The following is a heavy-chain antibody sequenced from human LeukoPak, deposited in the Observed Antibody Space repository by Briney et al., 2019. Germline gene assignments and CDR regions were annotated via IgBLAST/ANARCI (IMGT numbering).Heavy chain of an antibody. CDR1: GDSISNGGYS. CDR3: ARGGYYYGSGSHGLPDY. J-gene: IGHJ4*02. D-gene: IGHD3-10*01. Sequence: SETLSLTCAVSGDSISNGGYSWSWIRQPLGKGLEWIGYIYYSGSTYYNPSLRSRVTISVDTSKNQFSLKLSSVTAADTAVYYCARGGYYYGSGSHGLPDYWGQGTLVTVSS. CDR2: IYYSGST. V-gene: IGHV4-30-4*07.